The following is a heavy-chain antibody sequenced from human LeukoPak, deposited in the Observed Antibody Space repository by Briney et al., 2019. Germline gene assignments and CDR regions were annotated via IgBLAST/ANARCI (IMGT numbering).Heavy chain of an antibody. V-gene: IGHV3-11*04. D-gene: IGHD2-15*01. CDR2: ISSSGTTI. CDR3: ARAEGLLPVY. J-gene: IGHJ4*02. CDR1: GFTFTDYY. Sequence: LRLSSAASGFTFTDYYMTWIRQARGKGLEWVSYISSSGTTIYYADSVKGRFTISRDNAKNSLYLQMNSLRAEDTAVYYCARAEGLLPVYWGQGTLVTVSS.